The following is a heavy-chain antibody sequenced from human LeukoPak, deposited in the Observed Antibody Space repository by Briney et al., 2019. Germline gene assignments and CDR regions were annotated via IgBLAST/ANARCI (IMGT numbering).Heavy chain of an antibody. Sequence: GGSLRLSCAASGFTFSSYWMYWVRQAPGEGLEWVANIRQDGSEKYYVDSVKGRFTISRDNAKNSLYLQMNSLRAEDTAVYYCAWDRIFDYWGQGTLVTVSS. V-gene: IGHV3-7*03. J-gene: IGHJ4*02. CDR1: GFTFSSYW. CDR2: IRQDGSEK. CDR3: AWDRIFDY.